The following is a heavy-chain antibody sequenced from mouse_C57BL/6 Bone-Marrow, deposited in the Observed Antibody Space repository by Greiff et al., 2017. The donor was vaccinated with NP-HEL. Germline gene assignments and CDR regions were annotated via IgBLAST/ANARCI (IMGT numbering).Heavy chain of an antibody. CDR1: GFTFSDYY. V-gene: IGHV5-16*01. CDR3: ARDRAQAAYFDV. J-gene: IGHJ1*03. CDR2: INYDGSST. D-gene: IGHD3-2*02. Sequence: DVQLVESEGGLVQPGSSMKLSCTASGFTFSDYYMAWVRQVPEKGLEWVANINYDGSSTYYLDSLKSRFIISRDNAKNILYLQMSSLKSEDTATYYCARDRAQAAYFDVWGTGTTVTVSS.